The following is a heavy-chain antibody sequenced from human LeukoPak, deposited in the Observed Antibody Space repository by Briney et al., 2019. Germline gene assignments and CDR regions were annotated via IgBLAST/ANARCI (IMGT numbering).Heavy chain of an antibody. CDR3: AGGAAFDI. D-gene: IGHD3-16*01. CDR1: GGTFSNYV. V-gene: IGHV1-2*02. J-gene: IGHJ3*02. Sequence: ASVKVSCKASGGTFSNYVINWVRQAPGQGLEWMGWINPNSGGTNYAQKFQGRVTMTRDTSISTAYMELSRLRSDDTAVYYCAGGAAFDIWGQGTMVTVSS. CDR2: INPNSGGT.